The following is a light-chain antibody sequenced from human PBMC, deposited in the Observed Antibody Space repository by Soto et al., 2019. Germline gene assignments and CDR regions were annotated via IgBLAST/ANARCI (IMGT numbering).Light chain of an antibody. CDR2: EVN. CDR1: SSNIGGNS. Sequence: QSVLTQPPSVSAAPGQKVTISCSGSSSNIGGNSVSWYQQLPGTAPKLMIYEVNKRPSGVPDRFSGSKSGNTASLTVSGLQAEDEADYYCSSYAGSSNVFGTGTKVTV. J-gene: IGLJ1*01. V-gene: IGLV2-8*01. CDR3: SSYAGSSNV.